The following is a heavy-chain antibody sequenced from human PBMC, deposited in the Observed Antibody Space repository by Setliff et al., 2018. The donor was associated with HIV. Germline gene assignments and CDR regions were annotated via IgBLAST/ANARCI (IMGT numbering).Heavy chain of an antibody. CDR2: IYYSGKN. CDR3: ASCLQNYDSSGYYTNYFDY. V-gene: IGHV4-31*03. D-gene: IGHD3-22*01. CDR1: GGSVSSGGYY. Sequence: PSETLSLTCTASGGSVSSGGYYWSWIRQHPGKGLEWIGYIYYSGKNYYNPSLKSRVTISLDRSKNQFSLKLTSVTAADTAVYYCASCLQNYDSSGYYTNYFDYWGRGTLVTVSS. J-gene: IGHJ4*02.